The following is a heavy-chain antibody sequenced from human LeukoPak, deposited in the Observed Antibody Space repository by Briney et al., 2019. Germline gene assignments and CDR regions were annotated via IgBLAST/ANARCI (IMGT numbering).Heavy chain of an antibody. Sequence: GGSLRLSCAASGFTFDDYVMHWVRQAPGKGLEWVSGISWNSGSIGYADSVKGRFTISRDNAKNSLYLQMNSLRAEDTALYYCAKGSTMVRGVIIDYWGQGTLVTVSS. CDR2: ISWNSGSI. CDR1: GFTFDDYV. V-gene: IGHV3-9*01. D-gene: IGHD3-10*01. J-gene: IGHJ4*02. CDR3: AKGSTMVRGVIIDY.